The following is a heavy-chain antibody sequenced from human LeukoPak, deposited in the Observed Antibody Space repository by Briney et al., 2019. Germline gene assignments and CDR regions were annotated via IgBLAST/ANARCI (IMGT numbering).Heavy chain of an antibody. D-gene: IGHD2-2*01. CDR1: GYTFTSYG. CDR2: ISAYNGNT. V-gene: IGHV1-18*01. J-gene: IGHJ6*02. Sequence: GASVTVSCKASGYTFTSYGISWVRQAPGQGLEWMGWISAYNGNTNYAQKLQGRVTMATDTSTSTAYMELRSLRSDDTAVYYCARDHLGSTSCPCCGMDVWGQGTTVTVSS. CDR3: ARDHLGSTSCPCCGMDV.